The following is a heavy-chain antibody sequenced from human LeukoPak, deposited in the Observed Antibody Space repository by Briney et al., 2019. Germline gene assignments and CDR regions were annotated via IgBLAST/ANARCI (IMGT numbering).Heavy chain of an antibody. CDR1: GFTFSSYA. CDR2: IRDSGET. D-gene: IGHD3/OR15-3a*01. J-gene: IGHJ5*02. V-gene: IGHV3-66*03. Sequence: GGSLRLSCAASGFTFSSYAMSWVRQAPGKGLEWVGLIRDSGETFYADFVRGRFAISRDESENTLYLQMNSLRVEDTAVYFCARDRAALQDWVEFDPWGQGTPVIVSS. CDR3: ARDRAALQDWVEFDP.